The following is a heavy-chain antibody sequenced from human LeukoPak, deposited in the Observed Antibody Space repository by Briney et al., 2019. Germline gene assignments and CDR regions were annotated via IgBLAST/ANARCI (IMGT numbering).Heavy chain of an antibody. CDR2: IRYDGSNK. Sequence: GGSLRLSCAASGFTFSSSGMHWVRQAPGKGLEWVTFIRYDGSNKYYADSVKGRFTISRDNSKNTLYLQMNSLRAEDTAVYYCARRRSGWYSYTDVWGKGTTVTVSS. D-gene: IGHD6-19*01. V-gene: IGHV3-30*02. CDR3: ARRRSGWYSYTDV. J-gene: IGHJ6*03. CDR1: GFTFSSSG.